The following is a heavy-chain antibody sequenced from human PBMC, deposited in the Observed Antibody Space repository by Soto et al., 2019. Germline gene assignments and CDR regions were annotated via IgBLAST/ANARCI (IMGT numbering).Heavy chain of an antibody. V-gene: IGHV1-69*06. CDR2: IIPMFGSP. CDR1: GGTLSTNA. Sequence: QVQMVQSGAEVKKPGSSVKVSCKASGGTLSTNAISWVRQAPGQGLEWMGAIIPMFGSPKYAQKCQGRVTITGANPASTRYMEMISLTSADTAVYYCARGGFVAGLYNAMDAWGQGTAVAVS. CDR3: ARGGFVAGLYNAMDA. D-gene: IGHD2-21*01. J-gene: IGHJ6*02.